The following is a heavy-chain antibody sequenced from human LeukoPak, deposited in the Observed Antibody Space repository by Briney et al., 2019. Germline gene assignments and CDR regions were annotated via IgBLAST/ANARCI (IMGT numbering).Heavy chain of an antibody. CDR1: GGSISSGSYY. Sequence: SETLSLTCTVSGGSISSGSYYWSWIRQPAGKGLEWIGRIYTSGSTNYNPSLKSRVTISVDTSKNQFSLNLSSVTAADTAVYYCASADLGYCSSTSCYADSWGQGTLATVSS. J-gene: IGHJ4*02. D-gene: IGHD2-2*01. CDR2: IYTSGST. V-gene: IGHV4-61*02. CDR3: ASADLGYCSSTSCYADS.